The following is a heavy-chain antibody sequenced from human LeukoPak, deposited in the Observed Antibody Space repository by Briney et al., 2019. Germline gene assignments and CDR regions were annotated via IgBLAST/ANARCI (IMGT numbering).Heavy chain of an antibody. V-gene: IGHV1-2*02. CDR3: AREAIKEWYYYYMDV. J-gene: IGHJ6*03. D-gene: IGHD3-3*01. Sequence: GASVKVSCKASGYTFTGYYMHWVRQAPGQGLEWMGWISPNSGGTNYAQKFQGRVTMTRDTSISTAYMELSRLRSDDTAVYYCAREAIKEWYYYYMDVWGKGTTVTVSS. CDR1: GYTFTGYY. CDR2: ISPNSGGT.